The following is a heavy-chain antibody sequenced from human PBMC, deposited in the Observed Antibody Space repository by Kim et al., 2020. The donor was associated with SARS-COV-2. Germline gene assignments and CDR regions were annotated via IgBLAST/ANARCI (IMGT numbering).Heavy chain of an antibody. V-gene: IGHV1-69*02. CDR3: ATIAAAGRRDPDY. Sequence: SVKVSCKASGGTFSSYTISWVRQAPGQGLEWMGRIIPILGIANYAQKFQGRVTITADKSTSTAYMELSSLRSEDTAVYYCATIAAAGRRDPDYWGQGTLVTVSS. J-gene: IGHJ4*02. D-gene: IGHD6-13*01. CDR1: GGTFSSYT. CDR2: IIPILGIA.